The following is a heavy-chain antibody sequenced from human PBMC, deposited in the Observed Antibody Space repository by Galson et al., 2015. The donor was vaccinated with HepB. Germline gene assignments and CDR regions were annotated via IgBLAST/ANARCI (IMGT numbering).Heavy chain of an antibody. CDR1: GFTVSSNY. J-gene: IGHJ6*02. Sequence: SLRLSCAASGFTVSSNYMSWVRQAPGKGLEWVSVIYSGGSTYYADSVKGRFTISRHNSKNTLYLQMNSLRAEDTAVYYCARVNGYSSSWFPTGNYGMDVWGQGTTVTVSS. CDR3: ARVNGYSSSWFPTGNYGMDV. D-gene: IGHD6-13*01. V-gene: IGHV3-53*04. CDR2: IYSGGST.